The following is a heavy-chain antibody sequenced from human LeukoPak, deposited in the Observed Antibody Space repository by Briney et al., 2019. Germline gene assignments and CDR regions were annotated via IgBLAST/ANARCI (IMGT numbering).Heavy chain of an antibody. CDR2: IYTSGST. Sequence: KTSETLSLTCTVSGGSISSYYWSWIRQPAGKGLEWIGRIYTSGSTNYNPSLKSRVTMSVDTSKNQFSLKLSSVTAADTAVYYCAREGYCSGGSCSLGYWGQGTLVTVSS. CDR1: GGSISSYY. J-gene: IGHJ4*02. CDR3: AREGYCSGGSCSLGY. V-gene: IGHV4-4*07. D-gene: IGHD2-15*01.